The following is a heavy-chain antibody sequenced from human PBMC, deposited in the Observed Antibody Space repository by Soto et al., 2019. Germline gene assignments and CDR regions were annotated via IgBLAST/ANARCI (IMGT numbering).Heavy chain of an antibody. CDR3: ARDNLCSCIYYYGMDV. V-gene: IGHV3-48*02. Sequence: EVQLVESGGGLVQPGGSLRLSCAASGFTFSSYSMNWVRQAPGKGLEWVSYISSSSSTIYYADSVKGRFTISRDNAKNSLYLQMNSQRDEDTAVYYCARDNLCSCIYYYGMDVWGQGTTVTVSS. J-gene: IGHJ6*02. D-gene: IGHD2-2*01. CDR1: GFTFSSYS. CDR2: ISSSSSTI.